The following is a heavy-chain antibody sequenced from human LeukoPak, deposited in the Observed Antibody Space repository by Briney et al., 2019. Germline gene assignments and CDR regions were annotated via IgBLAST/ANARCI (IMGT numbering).Heavy chain of an antibody. CDR2: IYPGDSNT. J-gene: IGHJ4*02. V-gene: IGHV5-51*01. Sequence: GESLKISCKAFGYSFTNSWIGWVRQMPGKGPEWMGIIYPGDSNTKYSPSFQGQVTISADKSISTAYLQWSSLKASDTAMYYCARPSYGASHYWGQGTLVTVSS. CDR3: ARPSYGASHY. CDR1: GYSFTNSW. D-gene: IGHD4-17*01.